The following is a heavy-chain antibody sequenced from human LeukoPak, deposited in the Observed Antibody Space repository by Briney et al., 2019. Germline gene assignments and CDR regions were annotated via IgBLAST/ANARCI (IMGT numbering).Heavy chain of an antibody. CDR1: GFTFSSYA. J-gene: IGHJ4*02. CDR2: IWYDGSNK. D-gene: IGHD4-23*01. CDR3: ARGRGADYGGNSGYFDY. Sequence: GGSLRLSCAASGFTFSSYAMHWVRQAPGKGLEWVAVIWYDGSNKYYADSVKGRFTISRDNPKNTLYVQMNSLRAEDTAVYYCARGRGADYGGNSGYFDYWGQGTLVTVSS. V-gene: IGHV3-33*08.